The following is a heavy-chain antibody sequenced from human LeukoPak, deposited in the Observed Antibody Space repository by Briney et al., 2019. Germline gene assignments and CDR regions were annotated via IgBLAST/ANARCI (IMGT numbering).Heavy chain of an antibody. CDR1: GFTFSSYD. D-gene: IGHD3-10*01. CDR2: IGTAGDT. V-gene: IGHV3-13*04. J-gene: IGHJ4*02. Sequence: GGSLRLSCAASGFTFSSYDMHWVRQATGKSLEWVSAIGTAGDTYYPGSVKGRFTISRENAKNSLYLQMNSLRAGDTAVYYCAKAVRGEYYFDYWGQGTLVTVSS. CDR3: AKAVRGEYYFDY.